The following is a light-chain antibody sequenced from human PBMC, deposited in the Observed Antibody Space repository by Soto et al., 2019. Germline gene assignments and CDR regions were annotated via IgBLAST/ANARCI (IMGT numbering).Light chain of an antibody. J-gene: IGLJ1*01. CDR1: SNDVGGYNY. CDR2: EVS. Sequence: QSALTQPAWVSGSPGQSITISCTGTSNDVGGYNYVSWYQHHPGKAPKLMIYEVSDRPSGVSNRFSGSKSGNAASLTISGLQAEDEADYYCSSYTGSNIRYVFGTGTKVTVL. V-gene: IGLV2-14*01. CDR3: SSYTGSNIRYV.